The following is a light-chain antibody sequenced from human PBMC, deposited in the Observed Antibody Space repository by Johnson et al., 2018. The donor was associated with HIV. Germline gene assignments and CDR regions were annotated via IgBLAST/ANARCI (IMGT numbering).Light chain of an antibody. CDR1: NSNIGNNY. J-gene: IGLJ1*01. V-gene: IGLV1-51*01. CDR2: DNN. CDR3: GTWDSSLSAFYV. Sequence: QSVLTQPPSVSAAPGQKVTISCSGSNSNIGNNYVSWYQQLPGTAPKLLIYDNNKRPSGIPDRFSGSKYGTSATLGITGLQTGDEADYYCGTWDSSLSAFYVFGTGTKVTVL.